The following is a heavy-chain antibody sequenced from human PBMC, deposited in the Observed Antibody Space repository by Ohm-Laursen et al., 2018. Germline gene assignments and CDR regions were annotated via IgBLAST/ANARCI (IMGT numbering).Heavy chain of an antibody. V-gene: IGHV4-39*07. CDR3: ARGLWWFDP. CDR1: GGSISSSSYY. CDR2: IYYSGST. Sequence: GTLSLTCTVSGGSISSSSYYWGWIRQPPGKGLECIGSIYYSGSTYYNPSLKNRVTISVDTSKNHFSLKLSSVTAADTALYYCARGLWWFDPWGQGTLVTVSS. J-gene: IGHJ5*02.